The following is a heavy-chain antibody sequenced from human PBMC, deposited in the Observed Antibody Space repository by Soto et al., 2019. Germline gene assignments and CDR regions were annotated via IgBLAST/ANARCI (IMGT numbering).Heavy chain of an antibody. CDR1: GFTFSDYY. D-gene: IGHD1-26*01. J-gene: IGHJ3*02. CDR3: AQEPKKGAFDI. CDR2: ISSSGSTI. Sequence: GGSLRLSCAASGFTFSDYYMSWIRQAPGKGLEWVSYISSSGSTIYYADSVKGRFTISRDNAKNSLYLQMNSLRAEDTAVYYCAQEPKKGAFDIWGQGTMVTVSS. V-gene: IGHV3-11*01.